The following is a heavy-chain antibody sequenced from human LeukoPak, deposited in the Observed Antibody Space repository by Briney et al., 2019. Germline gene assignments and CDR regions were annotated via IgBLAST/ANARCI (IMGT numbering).Heavy chain of an antibody. D-gene: IGHD1-1*01. CDR1: GSTFSTFT. CDR3: ARDRNWNFDY. J-gene: IGHJ4*02. V-gene: IGHV3-21*01. Sequence: GGSLRLSCAASGSTFSTFTMNWVRQAPGKWLEWVSFIRPNSDYIYYADSVKGRFTISRDNAKNSLYLQMNSRRAEDTAIYYCARDRNWNFDYWGQGTLVTVSS. CDR2: IRPNSDYI.